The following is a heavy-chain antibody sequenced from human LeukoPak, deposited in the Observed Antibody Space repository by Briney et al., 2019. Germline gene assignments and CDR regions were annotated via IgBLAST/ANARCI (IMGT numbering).Heavy chain of an antibody. D-gene: IGHD1-26*01. CDR3: AKDKQWELIDY. J-gene: IGHJ4*02. CDR1: GFTFGSYS. CDR2: ISSSSSYI. V-gene: IGHV3-21*01. Sequence: GGSLRLSCAASGFTFGSYSMNWVRQAPGKGLEWVSSISSSSSYIYYADSVKGRFTISRDNSKNTLYLQMNSLRAEDTAVYYCAKDKQWELIDYWGQGTLVTVSS.